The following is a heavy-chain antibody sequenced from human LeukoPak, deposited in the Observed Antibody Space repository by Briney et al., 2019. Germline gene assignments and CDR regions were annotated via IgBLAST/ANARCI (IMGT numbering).Heavy chain of an antibody. CDR2: IWYDGSNK. V-gene: IGHV3-33*01. Sequence: GGSLRLSCAASGFTFSTYVMHWVRRAPGKGLEWVAVIWYDGSNKNYADSVKGRFTISRDNSKNTLYLQMNSLRVEDTAVYFCARDKGYNPYGFDIWGQGRMVTVSS. CDR3: ARDKGYNPYGFDI. J-gene: IGHJ3*02. D-gene: IGHD1-1*01. CDR1: GFTFSTYV.